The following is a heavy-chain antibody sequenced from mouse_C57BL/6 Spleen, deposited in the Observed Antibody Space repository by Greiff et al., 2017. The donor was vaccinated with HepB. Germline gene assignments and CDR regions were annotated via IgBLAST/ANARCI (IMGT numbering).Heavy chain of an antibody. Sequence: VQLQQSGAELVKPGASVKISCKASGYAFSSYWMNWVKQRPGKGLEWIGRIYPGDGDTNYNGKFKGKATLTADKSSSTAYMQLSSLTSEDSAVYFCARSPYYGSSYAFDYWGQGTTLTVSS. J-gene: IGHJ2*01. CDR3: ARSPYYGSSYAFDY. D-gene: IGHD1-1*01. CDR2: IYPGDGDT. V-gene: IGHV1-82*01. CDR1: GYAFSSYW.